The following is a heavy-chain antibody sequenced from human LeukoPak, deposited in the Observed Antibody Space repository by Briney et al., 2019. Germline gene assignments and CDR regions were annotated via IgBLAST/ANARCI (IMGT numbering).Heavy chain of an antibody. CDR1: GFMFNKYG. D-gene: IGHD2-15*01. CDR3: AKGRCSGVGCDSFHS. Sequence: GGSLRLSCVASGFMFNKYGMNWVRQAPGKGLECISTISDDSSFTYYADSVKGRSAISRDDSKNTLYLQMNNLKVEDTAVYYCAKGRCSGVGCDSFHSWGQGALVTVSS. V-gene: IGHV3-23*01. J-gene: IGHJ4*02. CDR2: ISDDSSFT.